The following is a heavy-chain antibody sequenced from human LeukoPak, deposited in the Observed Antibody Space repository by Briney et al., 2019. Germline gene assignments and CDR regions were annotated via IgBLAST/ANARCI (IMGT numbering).Heavy chain of an antibody. J-gene: IGHJ5*02. V-gene: IGHV4-34*01. CDR1: GGSFSRYY. CDR3: ARGQYYYDCSGYYYWFAP. Sequence: SETLSLTCAVYGGSFSRYYWGWIRQPPGKGLEWIGEINHSGSTNYNPSLKSRVTISVDTSKNQFSLKLSSVTAADTAVYYCARGQYYYDCSGYYYWFAPWGQGTLVTVSS. D-gene: IGHD3-22*01. CDR2: INHSGST.